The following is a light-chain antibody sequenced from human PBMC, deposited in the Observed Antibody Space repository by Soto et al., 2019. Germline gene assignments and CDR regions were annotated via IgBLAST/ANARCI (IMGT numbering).Light chain of an antibody. CDR2: KAS. J-gene: IGKJ3*01. V-gene: IGKV1-9*01. Sequence: DIQLTQSPSFLSASVGDRVTITCRASQRISSYLLWYQQKPGKAPKLLIYKASTLQTGVPSRFSGGGSGTEFTLTISSLQPDDFATYYCQHVNSYPLTFGPGTKVDIK. CDR3: QHVNSYPLT. CDR1: QRISSY.